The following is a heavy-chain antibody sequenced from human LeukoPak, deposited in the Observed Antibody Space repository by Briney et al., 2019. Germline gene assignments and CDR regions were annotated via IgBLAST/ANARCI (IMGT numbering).Heavy chain of an antibody. CDR1: GYTFTSYG. J-gene: IGHJ6*02. V-gene: IGHV1-18*01. CDR2: ISAYNGNT. Sequence: ASVKVSCKASGYTFTSYGISWVRQAPGQGLEWMGWISAYNGNTNYAQKLQGRVTMTTGTSTSTAYMELRSLRSDDTAVYYCARNQLDTSYYYYGMDVWGQGTTVTVSS. CDR3: ARNQLDTSYYYYGMDV. D-gene: IGHD1-1*01.